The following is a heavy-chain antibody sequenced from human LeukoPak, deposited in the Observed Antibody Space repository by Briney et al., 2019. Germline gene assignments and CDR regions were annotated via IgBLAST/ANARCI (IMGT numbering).Heavy chain of an antibody. Sequence: GGSLRLSCAASGFTFSSYAMSWVRQAPGKGLEWVSAISGSGGSTYYADSVKGRFTISSDNSKTTLYLQMNSLRAEDTAVYYCAKDFPPSMVRGTNYYYYGMDVWGQGTTVTVSS. CDR1: GFTFSSYA. D-gene: IGHD3-10*01. V-gene: IGHV3-23*01. J-gene: IGHJ6*02. CDR3: AKDFPPSMVRGTNYYYYGMDV. CDR2: ISGSGGST.